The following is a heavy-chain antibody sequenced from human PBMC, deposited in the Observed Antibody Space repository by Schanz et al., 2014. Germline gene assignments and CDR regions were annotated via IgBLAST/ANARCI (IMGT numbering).Heavy chain of an antibody. Sequence: QVQLVQSGAEVKKPGSSVKVSCKASGDTFTGYYMHWVRQAPGQGLEWMGRINPNSGGTNYAQKFQGRVTMTRDTSISTAYMELSSLRSDDTAVYYCARELRLEYYFDYWGQGTQVTVSS. D-gene: IGHD4-17*01. CDR3: ARELRLEYYFDY. V-gene: IGHV1-2*02. CDR2: INPNSGGT. CDR1: GDTFTGYY. J-gene: IGHJ4*02.